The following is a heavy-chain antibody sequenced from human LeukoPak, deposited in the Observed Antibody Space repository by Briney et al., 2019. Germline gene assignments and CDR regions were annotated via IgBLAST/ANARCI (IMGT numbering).Heavy chain of an antibody. CDR3: ARALGAFDI. CDR2: INHSGST. CDR1: GGSFSGYY. Sequence: SETLSLTCAVYGGSFSGYYWSCIRQPPGKGLEWIGEINHSGSTNYNPSLKSRVNISLDTSENQFSLKLSSVTAADTAVYYCARALGAFDIWGQGTMVTVSS. V-gene: IGHV4-34*01. J-gene: IGHJ3*02.